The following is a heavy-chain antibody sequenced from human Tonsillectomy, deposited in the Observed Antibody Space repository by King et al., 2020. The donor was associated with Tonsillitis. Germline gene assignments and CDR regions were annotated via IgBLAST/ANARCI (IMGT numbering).Heavy chain of an antibody. J-gene: IGHJ4*02. CDR1: GFTYSNAW. CDR2: IKSITDGGTT. V-gene: IGHV3-15*01. Sequence: VQLVESGGGLVKPGGSLRLSCAASGFTYSNAWMNWVRQAPGKGLEWVGRIKSITDGGTTDYAAPVKGRLTISRDDSKHTLYLQMNSLKTEYTAVYYCTILPEAGPGYWGQGTLVTVSS. D-gene: IGHD6-13*01. CDR3: TILPEAGPGY.